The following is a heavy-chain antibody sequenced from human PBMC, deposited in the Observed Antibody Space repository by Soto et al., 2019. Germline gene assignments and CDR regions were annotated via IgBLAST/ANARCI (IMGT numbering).Heavy chain of an antibody. CDR3: AKDSHRGSSGIAAAGTSYYFDY. V-gene: IGHV3-30*18. J-gene: IGHJ4*02. CDR2: ISYDGSNK. D-gene: IGHD6-13*01. CDR1: GFTFSSYG. Sequence: GGSLRLSCAASGFTFSSYGMHWVRQAPGKGLEWVAVISYDGSNKYYADSVKGRFTISRDNSKNTLYLQMNSLRAEDTAVYYCAKDSHRGSSGIAAAGTSYYFDYWGQGTLVTVSS.